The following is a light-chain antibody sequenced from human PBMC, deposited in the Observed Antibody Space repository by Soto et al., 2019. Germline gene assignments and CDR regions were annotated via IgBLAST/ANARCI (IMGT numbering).Light chain of an antibody. CDR1: SSDVGTYNY. Sequence: QSALTQPASVSGSPGQSITISCTGTSSDVGTYNYVSWYQQHPGKAPKLMIYDVSNRPSGVSNRFSGSKSGNTASLTISGLQAEDEADYYCSSYTGSGTLGVFGTGTQLTVL. J-gene: IGLJ1*01. CDR3: SSYTGSGTLGV. CDR2: DVS. V-gene: IGLV2-14*01.